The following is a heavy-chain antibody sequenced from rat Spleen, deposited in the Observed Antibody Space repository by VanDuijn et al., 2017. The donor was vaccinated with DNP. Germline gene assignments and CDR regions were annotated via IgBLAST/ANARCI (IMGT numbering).Heavy chain of an antibody. Sequence: EVQLVETGGGLVQPGRSLKLSCVASGFTFNNYWMTWIRQVPGKGPEWVASISSSGGSTYYPDSVKGRFTISRDDAKSSLFLQMDSLRSEDTATYYCTTFDFWGPGTMVTVSS. CDR2: ISSSGGST. CDR3: TTFDF. V-gene: IGHV5-31*01. J-gene: IGHJ1*01. CDR1: GFTFNNYW.